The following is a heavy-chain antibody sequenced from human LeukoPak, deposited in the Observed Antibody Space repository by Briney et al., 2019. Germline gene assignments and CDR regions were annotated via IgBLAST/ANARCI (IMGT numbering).Heavy chain of an antibody. V-gene: IGHV3-21*01. Sequence: GGSQSLPCAASGFTFSTYDMNWVRQAPGKGLEWVSSISSNGNSIFYADSVKGRFTISRDNAKNSLYLQVNSLRAEDTAVYYCARGANVNVFDIWGEGTMVTVSS. CDR1: GFTFSTYD. CDR3: ARGANVNVFDI. CDR2: ISSNGNSI. J-gene: IGHJ3*02.